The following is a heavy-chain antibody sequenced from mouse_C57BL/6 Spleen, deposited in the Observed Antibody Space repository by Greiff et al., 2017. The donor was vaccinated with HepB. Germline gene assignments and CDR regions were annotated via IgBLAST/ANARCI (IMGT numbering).Heavy chain of an antibody. CDR3: ARSYSNFWYFDV. Sequence: DVKLVESGGGLVQPGGSLKLSCAASGFTFSDYGMAWVRQAPRKGPEWVAFISNLAYSIYYADTVTGRFTISRENAKNTLYLEMSSLRSEDTAMYYCARSYSNFWYFDVWGTGTTVTVSS. CDR2: ISNLAYSI. CDR1: GFTFSDYG. V-gene: IGHV5-15*01. D-gene: IGHD2-5*01. J-gene: IGHJ1*03.